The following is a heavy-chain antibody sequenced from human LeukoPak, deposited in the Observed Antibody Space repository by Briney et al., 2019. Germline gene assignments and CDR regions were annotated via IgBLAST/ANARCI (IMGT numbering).Heavy chain of an antibody. D-gene: IGHD2-2*01. CDR3: ARGRSSSSSFDY. J-gene: IGHJ4*02. CDR2: INPNSGGT. Sequence: ASVKVSCKASGYTFTDYYMYWVRQAPGQGLEWMGWINPNSGGTNYAQKFQGRVTMTSDTSISTAYMELSSLRSDDTAVYYCARGRSSSSSFDYWGQGTLVIVSS. CDR1: GYTFTDYY. V-gene: IGHV1-2*02.